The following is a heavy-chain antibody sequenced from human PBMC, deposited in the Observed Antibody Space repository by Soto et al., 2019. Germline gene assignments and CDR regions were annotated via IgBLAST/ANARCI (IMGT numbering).Heavy chain of an antibody. J-gene: IGHJ6*02. CDR1: GFTFSSYD. CDR3: ARDRGAAAGYYYYYGMDV. Sequence: PGGSLRLSCAASGFTFSSYDMHWVRQATGKGLEWVSAIGTAGDTYYPGSVKGRFTISRENAKNSLYLQMNSLRAEDTAVYYCARDRGAAAGYYYYYGMDVWGQGTTVTVSS. CDR2: IGTAGDT. V-gene: IGHV3-13*01. D-gene: IGHD6-13*01.